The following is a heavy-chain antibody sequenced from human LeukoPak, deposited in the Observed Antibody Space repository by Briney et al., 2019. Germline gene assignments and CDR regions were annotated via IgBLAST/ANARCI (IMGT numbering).Heavy chain of an antibody. V-gene: IGHV1-18*01. D-gene: IGHD1-26*01. J-gene: IGHJ4*02. CDR3: ARDLIVGATFDY. CDR1: GYTFTSYG. CDR2: ISAYNGNT. Sequence: ASVKVSCKASGYTFTSYGISWVRQAPGQGLEWMGWISAYNGNTNYAQKLQGRVTMTTDTSTSIVYMELRSLRSDDTAVYYCARDLIVGATFDYWGQGTLVTVSS.